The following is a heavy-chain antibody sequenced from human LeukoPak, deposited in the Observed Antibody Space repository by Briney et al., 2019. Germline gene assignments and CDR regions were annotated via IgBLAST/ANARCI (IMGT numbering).Heavy chain of an antibody. J-gene: IGHJ5*02. CDR3: ARGHLMITFGGVIVKSGNWFDP. D-gene: IGHD3-16*02. CDR1: GGSFSGYY. V-gene: IGHV4-34*01. Sequence: SETLSLTCAVYGGSFSGYYWSWVRQPPGKGLEWIGEINHSGSTNYNPSLMSRVTISVDTSKNQFSLKLSSVTAADTAVYYCARGHLMITFGGVIVKSGNWFDPWGQGTLVTVSS. CDR2: INHSGST.